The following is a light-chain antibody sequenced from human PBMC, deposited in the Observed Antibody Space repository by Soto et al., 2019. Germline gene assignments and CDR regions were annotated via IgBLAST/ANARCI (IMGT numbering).Light chain of an antibody. CDR2: GAS. Sequence: EIVMTQSPATLSVSPGARATLSCRASQSVGSDLVWYRQKPGQAPRLLIYGASNRATGVPDRFSGSGSGTAFTLTISCLQSDDFAVSYCQQYLDWPRTFGQGTKVDIK. CDR3: QQYLDWPRT. V-gene: IGKV3-15*01. CDR1: QSVGSD. J-gene: IGKJ1*01.